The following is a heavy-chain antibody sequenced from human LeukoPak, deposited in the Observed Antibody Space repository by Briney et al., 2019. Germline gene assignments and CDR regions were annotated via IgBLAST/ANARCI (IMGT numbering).Heavy chain of an antibody. V-gene: IGHV3-23*01. CDR2: YSGSGGST. Sequence: GGSLRLSCAASGFTFSTYAMSWVRQAPGKGLEGVSAYSGSGGSTFYADSVKGRFTVSRDNSKNTLYLQMDSLRTEDTALYCCAKERGIYSGYDPLEYWGQGTLVTVSS. CDR3: AKERGIYSGYDPLEY. CDR1: GFTFSTYA. J-gene: IGHJ4*02. D-gene: IGHD5-12*01.